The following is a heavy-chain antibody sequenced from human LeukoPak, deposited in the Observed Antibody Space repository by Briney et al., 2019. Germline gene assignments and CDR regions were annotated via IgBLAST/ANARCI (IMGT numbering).Heavy chain of an antibody. J-gene: IGHJ4*02. V-gene: IGHV4-34*01. D-gene: IGHD6-13*01. CDR3: ARRIVLAAAGHFDY. CDR1: GGSIRSYY. Sequence: TSETLSLTCTVSGGSIRSYYWSWIRQPPGKGLEWIGEINHSGSTNYNPSLKSRVTISVDTSKNQFSLKLSSVTAADTAVYYCARRIVLAAAGHFDYWGQGTLVTVSS. CDR2: INHSGST.